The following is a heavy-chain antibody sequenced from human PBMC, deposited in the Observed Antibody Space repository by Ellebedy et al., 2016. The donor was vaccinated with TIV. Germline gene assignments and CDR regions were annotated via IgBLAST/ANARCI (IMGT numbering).Heavy chain of an antibody. J-gene: IGHJ4*02. Sequence: MPSETLSLTCTVSGGSISSYYWSRSRQPPGKGLEWIGYIYYSGSTNYNPSLKSRVTISVDTSKNQFSLKLSSVTAADTAVYYCARHSPGRRNFDYWGQGTLVTVSS. V-gene: IGHV4-59*08. CDR2: IYYSGST. D-gene: IGHD6-25*01. CDR3: ARHSPGRRNFDY. CDR1: GGSISSYY.